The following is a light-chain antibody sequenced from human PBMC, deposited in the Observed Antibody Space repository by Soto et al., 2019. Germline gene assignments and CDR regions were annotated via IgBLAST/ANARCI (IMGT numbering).Light chain of an antibody. J-gene: IGKJ2*01. CDR1: QSVSNNY. Sequence: EVVLTQSPGTLSLSPGERATLACRASQSVSNNYFDWYQQKPGQAPRLLIFGSSDRATGIPDRFSGSGSGTDFTLTSIRLKTEALEVYYCQKYGSSPPYTFGQWTKLEIK. V-gene: IGKV3-20*01. CDR3: QKYGSSPPYT. CDR2: GSS.